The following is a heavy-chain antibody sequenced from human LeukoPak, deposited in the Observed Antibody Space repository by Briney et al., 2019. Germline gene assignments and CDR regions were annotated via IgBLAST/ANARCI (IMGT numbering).Heavy chain of an antibody. CDR3: ARVRPDYDILTGFGMDV. V-gene: IGHV4-59*01. J-gene: IGHJ6*02. Sequence: PSETLSLTCTVSGGSISTYYWSWIRQPPGKGLEWIGYIYYSRSTNYSPSLKSRVTMSVDTSKNQFSLTLSSVTAADTAVYYCARVRPDYDILTGFGMDVWGQGTTVTVSS. CDR1: GGSISTYY. D-gene: IGHD3-9*01. CDR2: IYYSRST.